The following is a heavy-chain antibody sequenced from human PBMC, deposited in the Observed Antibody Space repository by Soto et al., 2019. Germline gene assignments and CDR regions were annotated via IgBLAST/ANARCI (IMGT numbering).Heavy chain of an antibody. CDR1: GYTFASYA. J-gene: IGHJ4*02. CDR2: INAGNGNT. Sequence: GASVKVSCKASGYTFASYAMHWVRQAPGQRLEWMGWINAGNGNTKYSQKFQGRVTITRDTSASTAYMELSSLRSEDTAVYYCARSPQEYYYDSSGSRVNYFDYWGQGTLLTVSS. CDR3: ARSPQEYYYDSSGSRVNYFDY. D-gene: IGHD3-22*01. V-gene: IGHV1-3*01.